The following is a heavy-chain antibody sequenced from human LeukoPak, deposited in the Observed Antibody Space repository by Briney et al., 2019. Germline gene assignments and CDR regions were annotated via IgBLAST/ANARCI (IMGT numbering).Heavy chain of an antibody. CDR3: ARDPVAGTIWDWFDP. D-gene: IGHD6-19*01. V-gene: IGHV4-39*07. J-gene: IGHJ5*02. Sequence: SETLSLTCTVSGGSISSSSYYWGWIRQPPGKGLEWIGSIYYSGSTYYNPSLKSRVTISVDTSKNQFSLKLSSVTAADTAVYYCARDPVAGTIWDWFDPWGQGTLVTVSS. CDR2: IYYSGST. CDR1: GGSISSSSYY.